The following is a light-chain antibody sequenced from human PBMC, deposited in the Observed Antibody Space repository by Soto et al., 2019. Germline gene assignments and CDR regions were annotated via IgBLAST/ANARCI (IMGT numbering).Light chain of an antibody. V-gene: IGLV2-11*01. Sequence: QSVPTQPRSVSGSPGQSVTISCTGASSDVGGYNYVSWYQQHPGKAPKLMIYDVSKRPSGVPDRFSGSKSGNTASLTISGLQTEDEADYYCFSYAGRYTYVFGTGTKV. CDR1: SSDVGGYNY. J-gene: IGLJ1*01. CDR2: DVS. CDR3: FSYAGRYTYV.